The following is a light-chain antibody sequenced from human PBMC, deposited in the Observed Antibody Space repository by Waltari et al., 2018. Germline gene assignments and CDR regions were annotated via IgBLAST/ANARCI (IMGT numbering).Light chain of an antibody. CDR1: QSVLYSSNNQNS. J-gene: IGKJ1*01. CDR2: WAS. V-gene: IGKV4-1*01. CDR3: QQYYSTPWT. Sequence: DIVMTQSPDSLAVSLGERATINCKSSQSVLYSSNNQNSLGWYQQKPGQPPKLLIYWASTRESGVPDRFSGSGSGTDVTLTISSLQAEDVAVYYCQQYYSTPWTFGQGTKVEIK.